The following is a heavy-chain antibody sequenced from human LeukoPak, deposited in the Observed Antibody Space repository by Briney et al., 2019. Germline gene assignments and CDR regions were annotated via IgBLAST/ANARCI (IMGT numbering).Heavy chain of an antibody. CDR1: GGSIGKTSYY. CDR3: ARFKQLGRSFDS. J-gene: IGHJ4*02. Sequence: SETLSLTCTVSGGSIGKTSYYWGWIRQPPGKGLEWIGNIYYSATTYYNPSLKSRVTISVDTSKNQFSLTLNSVTAADTAVYFCARFKQLGRSFDSWGLGSLVTVSS. CDR2: IYYSATT. D-gene: IGHD1-1*01. V-gene: IGHV4-39*07.